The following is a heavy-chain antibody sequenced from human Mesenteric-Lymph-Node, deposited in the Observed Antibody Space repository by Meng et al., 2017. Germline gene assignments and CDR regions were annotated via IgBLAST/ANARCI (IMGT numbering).Heavy chain of an antibody. CDR3: ASHTSGGDFRPHFED. CDR2: LKQDGNEI. Sequence: GESLKISCTASRFTFSSYWMSWVRQAPGKGLEWVANLKQDGNEIYYVDSVRGRFTISRDNAKSSLYLQMNSLRAEDTAVYFCASHTSGGDFRPHFEDWGQGTLVTVSS. D-gene: IGHD3-16*01. J-gene: IGHJ4*02. CDR1: RFTFSSYW. V-gene: IGHV3-7*01.